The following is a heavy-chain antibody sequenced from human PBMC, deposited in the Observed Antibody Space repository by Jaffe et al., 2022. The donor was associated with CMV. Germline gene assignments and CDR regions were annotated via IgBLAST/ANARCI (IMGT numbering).Heavy chain of an antibody. CDR2: IRSGGSAV. CDR1: GFTFSHYE. D-gene: IGHD5-18*01. CDR3: ARETVDSYGWGFDY. Sequence: DVQLVESGGGLVQPGGSLRLSCTASGFTFSHYEMNWVRQAPGKGLEWVSYIRSGGSAVYYADSVKGRFTISRDDAKNSLYLQMNSLRAEDTAIYYCARETVDSYGWGFDYWGQGSLVTVSS. J-gene: IGHJ4*02. V-gene: IGHV3-48*03.